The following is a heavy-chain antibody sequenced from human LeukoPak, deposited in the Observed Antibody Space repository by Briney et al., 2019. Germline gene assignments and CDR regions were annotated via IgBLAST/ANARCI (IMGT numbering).Heavy chain of an antibody. J-gene: IGHJ6*02. CDR3: ARDRYSSSWYPSRFYYYYGMDV. V-gene: IGHV1-69*04. CDR1: GGTFSSYA. CDR2: IIPILGIA. Sequence: EASVKVSCKASGGTFSSYAISWVRQAPGPGLEWMGRIIPILGIANYAQKFQGRVTITADRSTSTAYMELSSLRSEDTAVYYCARDRYSSSWYPSRFYYYYGMDVWGQGTTVTVSS. D-gene: IGHD6-13*01.